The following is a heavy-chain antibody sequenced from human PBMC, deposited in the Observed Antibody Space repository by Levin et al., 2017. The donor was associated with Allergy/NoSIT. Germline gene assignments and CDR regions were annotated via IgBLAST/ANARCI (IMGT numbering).Heavy chain of an antibody. CDR1: GFTFDDYG. CDR3: AREETMVRGFDY. V-gene: IGHV3-20*04. D-gene: IGHD3-10*01. J-gene: IGHJ4*02. CDR2: INWNGGST. Sequence: GGSLRLSCAASGFTFDDYGMNWVRQGPGKGLEWVSGINWNGGSTRYADSVKGRFTIFRDNAKNSLYLQMNSLRAEDTALYYCAREETMVRGFDYWGQGTLVTVSS.